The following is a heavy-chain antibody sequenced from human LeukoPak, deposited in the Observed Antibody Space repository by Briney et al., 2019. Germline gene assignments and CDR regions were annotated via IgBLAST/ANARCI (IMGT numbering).Heavy chain of an antibody. V-gene: IGHV3-30*18. J-gene: IGHJ4*02. Sequence: PGGSLRLSCAASGFTFSSDGMHWVRQAPGKGLEWVAVISYDGSNKYYADSVKGRFTISRDNSKNTLYLQMNSLRAEDTAVYYCEKSGYYFDYWGQGTLVTVSS. CDR3: EKSGYYFDY. D-gene: IGHD2-15*01. CDR2: ISYDGSNK. CDR1: GFTFSSDG.